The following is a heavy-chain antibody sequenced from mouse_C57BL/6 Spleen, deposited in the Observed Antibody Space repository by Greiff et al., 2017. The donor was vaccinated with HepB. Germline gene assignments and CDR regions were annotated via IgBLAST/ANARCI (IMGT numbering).Heavy chain of an antibody. CDR1: GYSITSGYY. CDR2: ISYDGSN. Sequence: ESGPGLVKPSQSLSLTCSVTGYSITSGYYWNWIRQFPGNKLEWMGYISYDGSNNYNPSLKNRISITRDTSKNQFFLKLNSVTTEDTATYYCASNYYYGSSWDFDVWGTGTTVTVSS. CDR3: ASNYYYGSSWDFDV. V-gene: IGHV3-6*01. J-gene: IGHJ1*03. D-gene: IGHD1-1*01.